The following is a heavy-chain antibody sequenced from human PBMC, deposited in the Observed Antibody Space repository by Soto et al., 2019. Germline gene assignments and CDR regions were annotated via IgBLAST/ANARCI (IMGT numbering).Heavy chain of an antibody. Sequence: GGSLRLSCTASGFTFGEYAMSWFRQAPGKGLEWVGFIRSKAYGGTTEYAASVKGRFTISRDDSKSIAYLQMNSLKTEDTAVYYCTRDLGYCSSTSCYSYYYYMDVWGKGTTVTVSS. J-gene: IGHJ6*03. CDR3: TRDLGYCSSTSCYSYYYYMDV. CDR1: GFTFGEYA. CDR2: IRSKAYGGTT. D-gene: IGHD2-2*01. V-gene: IGHV3-49*03.